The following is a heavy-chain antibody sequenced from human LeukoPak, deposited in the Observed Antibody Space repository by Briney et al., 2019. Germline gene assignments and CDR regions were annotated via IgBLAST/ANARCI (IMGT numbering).Heavy chain of an antibody. J-gene: IGHJ4*02. CDR1: GFTVTSTY. CDR3: ARAVEYLPLDY. D-gene: IGHD2/OR15-2a*01. Sequence: GGPLRLSCAASGFTVTSTYITWVRQAPGKGLEWVSIIYVSGSTYYADSVRGRFTISRDNSKNTVYLQMNSLRADDTAIYYCARAVEYLPLDYWGQGTLVAVSS. CDR2: IYVSGST. V-gene: IGHV3-66*01.